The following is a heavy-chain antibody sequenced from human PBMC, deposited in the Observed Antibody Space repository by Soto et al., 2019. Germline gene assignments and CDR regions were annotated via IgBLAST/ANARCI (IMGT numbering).Heavy chain of an antibody. CDR1: GYTFTGYY. J-gene: IGHJ6*02. V-gene: IGHV1-2*04. CDR3: ARDFWSGLRLGYYYGMDV. Sequence: ASVKVSCKASGYTFTGYYMHWVRQAPGQGLEWMGWINPNSGGTNYAQKFQGWVTMTRDTSISTAYMELSRLRSDDTAVYYCARDFWSGLRLGYYYGMDVWGQGTTVTVPS. CDR2: INPNSGGT. D-gene: IGHD3-3*01.